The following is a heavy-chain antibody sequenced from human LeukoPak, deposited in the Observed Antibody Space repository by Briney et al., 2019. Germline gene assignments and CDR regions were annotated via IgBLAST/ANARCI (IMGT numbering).Heavy chain of an antibody. CDR3: ARAGSHWHYVY. D-gene: IGHD3-10*01. CDR2: IKQDGSER. Sequence: GGSLRLSCAASGFTFSGFSMSWVRQSPTKGLEWVANIKQDGSERYYVDSVKGRFTISRDNAKNSLSLQMNNLRVEDTAVCYCARAGSHWHYVYWGQGTVVTVSS. V-gene: IGHV3-7*01. CDR1: GFTFSGFS. J-gene: IGHJ4*02.